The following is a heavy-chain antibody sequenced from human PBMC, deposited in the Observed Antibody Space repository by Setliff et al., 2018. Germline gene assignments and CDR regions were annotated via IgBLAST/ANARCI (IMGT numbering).Heavy chain of an antibody. J-gene: IGHJ3*02. V-gene: IGHV1-46*01. D-gene: IGHD5-12*01. CDR3: ARSFNSGFYHQRDAYDI. CDR1: GYSFISYY. Sequence: GASVKVSCKTSGYSFISYYMYWVRQAPGQGLEWMGIINVSGGSASYAQKFQDRITITTDTSTSTSYMELRSLRSDDTAVYYCARSFNSGFYHQRDAYDIWGQGTLVTVSS. CDR2: INVSGGSA.